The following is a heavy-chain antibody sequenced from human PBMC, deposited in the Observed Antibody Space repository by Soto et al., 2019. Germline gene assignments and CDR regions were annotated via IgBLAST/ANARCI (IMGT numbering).Heavy chain of an antibody. D-gene: IGHD3-16*02. Sequence: PSETLSLTCTVSGGSISSSSYYWGWIRQPPGKGLEWIGSIYYSGSTYYNPSLKSRVTISVDTSKNQFSLKLGSVTAADTAVYFCARMRGLGEISPYFDHWGQGTLVTVSS. CDR1: GGSISSSSYY. CDR2: IYYSGST. CDR3: ARMRGLGEISPYFDH. V-gene: IGHV4-39*07. J-gene: IGHJ4*02.